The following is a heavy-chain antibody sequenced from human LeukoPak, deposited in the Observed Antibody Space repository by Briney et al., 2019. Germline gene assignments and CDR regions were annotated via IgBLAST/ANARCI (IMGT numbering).Heavy chain of an antibody. CDR3: ARKGGGQLVNTRRWFDP. Sequence: SETLSLTCTVSGASISSYYWSWIRQPPGKGLEWIGYLYNTRNTYYNPSLKSRVTISVDTSKNQFSLKVSSVTAADTAIYYCARKGGGQLVNTRRWFDPWGQGTLVTVSS. J-gene: IGHJ5*02. D-gene: IGHD6-13*01. V-gene: IGHV4-59*01. CDR2: LYNTRNT. CDR1: GASISSYY.